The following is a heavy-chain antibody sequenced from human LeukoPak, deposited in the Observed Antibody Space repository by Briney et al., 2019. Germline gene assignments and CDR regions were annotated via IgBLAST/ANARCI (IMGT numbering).Heavy chain of an antibody. V-gene: IGHV3-23*01. Sequence: GGSLRLSCAASGLIVSSNHMSWVRQAPGKGLEWVSSISGSGGFTYYADSVKGRFTISRDNSKNTLYLQMNSLRAEDTAVYYCAKHKGSGSYYLYSFDYWGQGTLVTVSS. CDR3: AKHKGSGSYYLYSFDY. CDR1: GLIVSSNH. CDR2: ISGSGGFT. J-gene: IGHJ4*02. D-gene: IGHD3-10*01.